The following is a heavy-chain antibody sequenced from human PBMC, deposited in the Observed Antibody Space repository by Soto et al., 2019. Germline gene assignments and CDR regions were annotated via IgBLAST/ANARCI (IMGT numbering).Heavy chain of an antibody. Sequence: QVPLVESGGGVVQPGRSLRLSCAASGFTFSSYGMHWVRQAPGKGLEWVAVIWYDGSNKYYADSVKGRFTISRDNSKNTLYLQMNSLRAEDTAVYYCARESGLERTYYFDYWGQGTLVTVSS. CDR2: IWYDGSNK. CDR1: GFTFSSYG. V-gene: IGHV3-33*01. J-gene: IGHJ4*02. D-gene: IGHD1-1*01. CDR3: ARESGLERTYYFDY.